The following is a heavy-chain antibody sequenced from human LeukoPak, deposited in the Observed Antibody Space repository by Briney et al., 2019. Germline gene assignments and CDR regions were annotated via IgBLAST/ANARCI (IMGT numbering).Heavy chain of an antibody. CDR3: ARVVVVPNQTTGDY. J-gene: IGHJ4*02. CDR1: GYTFTGYY. D-gene: IGHD2-2*01. CDR2: INPNSGGT. V-gene: IGHV1-2*02. Sequence: RASVTVSCKASGYTFTGYYMHWVRQAPGQGLEWMGWINPNSGGTNYAQKFQGRVTMTRDTSISTAYMELSRLRSDDTAVYYCARVVVVPNQTTGDYWGQGTLVTVSS.